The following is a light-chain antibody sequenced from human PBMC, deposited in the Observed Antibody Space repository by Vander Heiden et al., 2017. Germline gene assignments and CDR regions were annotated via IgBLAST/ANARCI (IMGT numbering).Light chain of an antibody. CDR3: SAYTSSHTLV. CDR1: SSVVSSSNY. J-gene: IGLJ3*02. CDR2: DVS. Sequence: QSALPQPASVAGSPGKSSTTSCTGTSSVVSSSNYVSWYQQRPGKAPELMIYDVSTRPSWVSTRFSGSNSGNTASLTISGLQTEDEADYYCSAYTSSHTLVFDGGTKLTVL. V-gene: IGLV2-14*03.